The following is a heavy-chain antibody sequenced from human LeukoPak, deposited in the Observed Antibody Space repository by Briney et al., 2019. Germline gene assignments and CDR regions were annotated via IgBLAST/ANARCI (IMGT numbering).Heavy chain of an antibody. CDR3: ARGVVRLDF. CDR2: IGSGTGAI. J-gene: IGHJ4*02. D-gene: IGHD2-21*01. V-gene: IGHV3-48*02. CDR1: GFSFSSYS. Sequence: GGSLTLSCAASGFSFSSYSMNWVRQAPGKGLEWVAYIGSGTGAIYYADSVKGRFTISRDNAKNSLCLQMDSLRDDDTAVYYCARGVVRLDFWGQGTLVTVSS.